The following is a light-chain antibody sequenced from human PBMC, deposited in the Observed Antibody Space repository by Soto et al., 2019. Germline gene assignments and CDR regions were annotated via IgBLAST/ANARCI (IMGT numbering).Light chain of an antibody. Sequence: EIMLTQSPGTLSLSPGERATLSCRATHSIANNDLAWYQQKPGQTPRLLIYGASTRATGISDRFSGSGSGTDFTLTISRLEPEDFAVYYCQEDGSSPALTFGGGTMVEIK. CDR1: HSIANND. CDR3: QEDGSSPALT. V-gene: IGKV3-20*01. CDR2: GAS. J-gene: IGKJ4*01.